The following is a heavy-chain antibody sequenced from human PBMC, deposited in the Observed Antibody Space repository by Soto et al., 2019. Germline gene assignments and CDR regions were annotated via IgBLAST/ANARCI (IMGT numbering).Heavy chain of an antibody. V-gene: IGHV4-34*01. CDR2: INHSGIV. CDR1: GGSFSDYF. D-gene: IGHD3-10*02. CDR3: AIAHRLTSVRVVPFPPSAFYMAV. Sequence: QVQLQQWGAGLLKPSETLSLTCVVDGGSFSDYFWTWIRLPPGKGLEWIGEINHSGIVIYNPSLNSRLRLSLVPSKLLFCIQMTALRASDPAVDLCAIAHRLTSVRVVPFPPSAFYMAVWRKGNRVTVSS. J-gene: IGHJ6*03.